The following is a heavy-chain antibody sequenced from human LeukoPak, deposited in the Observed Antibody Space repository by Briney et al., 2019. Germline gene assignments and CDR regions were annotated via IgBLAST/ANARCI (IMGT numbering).Heavy chain of an antibody. J-gene: IGHJ4*02. V-gene: IGHV4-34*01. CDR1: GGSFSGYY. CDR3: AXRPSLGRGAPLDY. Sequence: SETLSLTCAVYGGSFSGYYWSCIRQPPGKGLEWIGEINHSGSTNYNPSLKSRVTISVDRSKNQFSLKLSSVPAADTAVYYCAXRPSLGRGAPLDYWGQATLVTVPS. D-gene: IGHD7-27*01. CDR2: INHSGST.